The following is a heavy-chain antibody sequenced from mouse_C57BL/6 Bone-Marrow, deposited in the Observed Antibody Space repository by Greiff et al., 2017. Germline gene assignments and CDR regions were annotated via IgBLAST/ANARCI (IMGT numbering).Heavy chain of an antibody. CDR2: ISNGGGST. V-gene: IGHV5-12*01. CDR3: ERPLLRRGLAY. J-gene: IGHJ3*01. Sequence: EVHLVESGGGLVQPGGSLKLSCAASGFTFSDYYMYWVRQTPEKRLEWVAYISNGGGSTYYPDTVQGRFTISRDNAKNTVYLQISRLKPEDTAMYYCERPLLRRGLAYWGQGNLVTVSA. D-gene: IGHD1-1*01. CDR1: GFTFSDYY.